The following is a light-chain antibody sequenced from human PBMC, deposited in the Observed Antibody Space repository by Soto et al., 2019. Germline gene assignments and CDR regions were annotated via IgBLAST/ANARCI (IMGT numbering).Light chain of an antibody. CDR2: AAS. V-gene: IGKV1-27*01. J-gene: IGKJ4*01. CDR3: QKYDDDPFS. Sequence: DIQVTQSPSSLSASVGDRVTITCRASRGIGNYLAWYQQKPGKVPTLLIYAASALQSGVSSRFSGSGSGTDFTLTISSLQPGDVATYYCQKYDDDPFSFGGGTKVDIK. CDR1: RGIGNY.